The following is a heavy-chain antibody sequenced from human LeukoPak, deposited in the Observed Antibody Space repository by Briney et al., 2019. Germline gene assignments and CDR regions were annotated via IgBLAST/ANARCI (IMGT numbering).Heavy chain of an antibody. CDR1: GFTFSSHS. V-gene: IGHV3-48*02. CDR2: ISSGSDTI. Sequence: PGGSLRLSCAASGFTFSSHSMNWVRQAPGKGPDWISYISSGSDTIYYAESVKGRFTISRDNAKNSLYLQMNSLRDEDTAVYYCARGPAIVYGYFDSWGQGTLVTVSS. D-gene: IGHD5/OR15-5a*01. J-gene: IGHJ4*02. CDR3: ARGPAIVYGYFDS.